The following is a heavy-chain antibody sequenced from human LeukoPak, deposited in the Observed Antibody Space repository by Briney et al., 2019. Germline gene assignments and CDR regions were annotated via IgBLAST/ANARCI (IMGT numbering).Heavy chain of an antibody. V-gene: IGHV1-46*01. CDR2: INPSGGST. CDR3: ARDPRLLWFGELFLGLDY. Sequence: ASVKVSCKASGYTFTSYYMHWVRQAPGQGLEWMGIINPSGGSTSYAQKFQGRVTMTRDTSISTAYMELSRLRSDDTAVYYCARDPRLLWFGELFLGLDYWGQGTLVTVSS. D-gene: IGHD3-10*01. CDR1: GYTFTSYY. J-gene: IGHJ4*02.